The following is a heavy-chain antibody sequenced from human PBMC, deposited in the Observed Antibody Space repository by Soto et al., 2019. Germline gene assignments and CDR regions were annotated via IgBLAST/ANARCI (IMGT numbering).Heavy chain of an antibody. Sequence: PSDTLSLTCTVSGGSIRSGGYYWSWVRQNPRRGLEWIGNIYYSGNTYYNPSLKSRLTISVDTSKNQFSLNLSSVTAADTAVYYCARDRLMATAGTARHYFGLDVWGQGTTFTVSS. J-gene: IGHJ6*02. CDR2: IYYSGNT. D-gene: IGHD5-18*01. CDR3: ARDRLMATAGTARHYFGLDV. V-gene: IGHV4-31*03. CDR1: GGSIRSGGYY.